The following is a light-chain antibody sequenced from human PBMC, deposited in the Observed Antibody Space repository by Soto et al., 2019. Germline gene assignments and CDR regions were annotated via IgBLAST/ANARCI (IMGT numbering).Light chain of an antibody. Sequence: QSVMTQPPSVSAATGQKVTVSCSGSSSNIGNNYVSWYQQLPGTAPKVLIYDNNKRPSGIPDRFSGSKSGTSATLDITGLQTGDEADYYCGTWDSSLSAVVFGGGTKLTVL. J-gene: IGLJ2*01. CDR3: GTWDSSLSAVV. CDR2: DNN. CDR1: SSNIGNNY. V-gene: IGLV1-51*01.